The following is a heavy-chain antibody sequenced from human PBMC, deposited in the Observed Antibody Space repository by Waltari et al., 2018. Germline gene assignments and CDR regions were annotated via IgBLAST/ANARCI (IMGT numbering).Heavy chain of an antibody. CDR2: ISYDGSNK. V-gene: IGHV3-30*03. Sequence: QVQLVESGGGGVQPGRSLRLSCAASGFTFSSYGMHWVRQAPGKGLGGVAVISYDGSNKYEADSVKGRFTISRDNSKNTLYLQMNSLRAEDTAVYYCARTPDYWGQGTLVTVSS. CDR3: ARTPDY. CDR1: GFTFSSYG. J-gene: IGHJ4*02.